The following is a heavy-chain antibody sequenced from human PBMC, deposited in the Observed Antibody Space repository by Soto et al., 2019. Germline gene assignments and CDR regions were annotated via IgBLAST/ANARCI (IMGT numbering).Heavy chain of an antibody. J-gene: IGHJ6*02. CDR3: ARPRGGTSRPYYGMDV. Sequence: ASVKVSCKASGYTFTYRYLHWVRQAPGQALEWMGWITPCNGNTKYAQKFQGRVTITRDRSASTAYMELSSLRSEDTAVYYCARPRGGTSRPYYGMDVWGQGTTVTVSS. V-gene: IGHV1-45*02. CDR2: ITPCNGNT. CDR1: GYTFTYRY. D-gene: IGHD2-2*01.